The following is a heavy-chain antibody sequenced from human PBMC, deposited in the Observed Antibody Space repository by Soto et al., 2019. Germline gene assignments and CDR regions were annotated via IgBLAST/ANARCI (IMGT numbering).Heavy chain of an antibody. V-gene: IGHV3-73*01. CDR1: GFTFSGSA. CDR2: IRSKANSYAT. CDR3: TSPSRLAHYYCYYMDV. Sequence: EVQLVESVGGLVQPGGSLKLSCAASGFTFSGSAMHWVRQASGKGLEWVGRIRSKANSYATAYAASVKGRFTISRDDSKNTAYLQMNSLKTEDTAVYYCTSPSRLAHYYCYYMDVWGKGTTVTVSS. J-gene: IGHJ6*03. D-gene: IGHD5-12*01.